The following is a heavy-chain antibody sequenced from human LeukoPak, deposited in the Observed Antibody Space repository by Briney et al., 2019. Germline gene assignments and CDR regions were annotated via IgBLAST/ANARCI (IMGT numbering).Heavy chain of an antibody. CDR3: ARDRRWLRSAAPLYY. D-gene: IGHD5-12*01. V-gene: IGHV3-33*01. J-gene: IGHJ4*02. CDR1: GFTFSSYG. Sequence: PGGSLRLSCAASGFTFSSYGMHWVRQAPGKGLEGVAVIWYDGSNKYYADSVKGRFTISRDNSKNTLYLQMNSLRAEDTAVYYCARDRRWLRSAAPLYYWGQGTLVTVSS. CDR2: IWYDGSNK.